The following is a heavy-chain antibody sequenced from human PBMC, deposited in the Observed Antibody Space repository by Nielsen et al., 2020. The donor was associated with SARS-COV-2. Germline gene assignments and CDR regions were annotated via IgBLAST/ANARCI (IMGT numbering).Heavy chain of an antibody. CDR3: ARGDILTGYYNSYSMDV. CDR1: GGSISSSSYY. CDR2: IYTSGST. J-gene: IGHJ6*02. D-gene: IGHD3-9*01. V-gene: IGHV4-39*07. Sequence: SETLSLTCTVSGGSISSSSYYWGWIRQPLGKGLEWIGSIYTSGSTNYNPSLKSRVTMSVDTSKNQFSLKLSSVTAADTAVYYCARGDILTGYYNSYSMDVWGQGTTVTVSS.